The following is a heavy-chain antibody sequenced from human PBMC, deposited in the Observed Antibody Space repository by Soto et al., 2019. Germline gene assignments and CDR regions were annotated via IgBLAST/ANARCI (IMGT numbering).Heavy chain of an antibody. V-gene: IGHV3-23*01. CDR1: GFTFSSYA. Sequence: PGGSLRLSCAASGFTFSSYAMSWVRQAPGKGLEWVSAISGSGSSTYYADSVKGRFTISRDNSKNTLYLQMNSLRAEDTAVYYCEKDLYSSSWGYFQHLSQGTLVTVSS. J-gene: IGHJ1*01. CDR3: EKDLYSSSWGYFQH. D-gene: IGHD6-13*01. CDR2: ISGSGSST.